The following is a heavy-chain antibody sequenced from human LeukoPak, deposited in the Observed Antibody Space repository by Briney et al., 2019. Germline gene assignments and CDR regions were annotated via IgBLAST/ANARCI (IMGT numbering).Heavy chain of an antibody. CDR2: ISYDGSNK. Sequence: GRSLRLSCAASGFTFSSYAMHWVRQAPGKGLEWVAVISYDGSNKYYADSVKGRFTISRDNSKNTLYLQMNSLRAEDTAVYYCARGVLYYGSGCWRRTEYWGQGPRVPVSS. J-gene: IGHJ4*02. V-gene: IGHV3-30*04. CDR3: ARGVLYYGSGCWRRTEY. CDR1: GFTFSSYA. D-gene: IGHD3-10*01.